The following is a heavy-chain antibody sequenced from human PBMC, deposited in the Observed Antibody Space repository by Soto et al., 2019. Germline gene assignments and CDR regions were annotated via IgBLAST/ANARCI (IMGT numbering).Heavy chain of an antibody. CDR2: ISSSSSYT. V-gene: IGHV3-11*06. J-gene: IGHJ5*02. D-gene: IGHD2-21*02. Sequence: QVQLVESGGGLVKPGGSLRLSCAASGFTFSDYYMSWIRQAPGKGLEWVSYISSSSSYTNYADSVKGRFTISRDNAKNSLYLQMNSLRAEDTAVYYCARDPLAYCGGDCDTSWFDPWGQGTLVTVSS. CDR3: ARDPLAYCGGDCDTSWFDP. CDR1: GFTFSDYY.